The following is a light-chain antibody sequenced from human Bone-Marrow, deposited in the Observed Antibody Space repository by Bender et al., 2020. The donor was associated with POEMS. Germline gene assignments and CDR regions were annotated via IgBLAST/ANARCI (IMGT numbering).Light chain of an antibody. Sequence: QSALTQPASVSASPGQSITISCTGTNSDVGSYNPVSWYQEHPGKAPKLIIYEVTDRPSGVPDRFSGSKSGNTASLTISGLQAEDEADYYCSSYTRSATYVFGTGTKVTVL. J-gene: IGLJ1*01. V-gene: IGLV2-14*02. CDR3: SSYTRSATYV. CDR1: NSDVGSYNP. CDR2: EVT.